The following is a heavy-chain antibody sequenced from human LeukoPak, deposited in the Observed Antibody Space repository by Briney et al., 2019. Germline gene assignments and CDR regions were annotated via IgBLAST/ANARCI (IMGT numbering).Heavy chain of an antibody. D-gene: IGHD5-18*01. Sequence: GGSLRLSCAASGFIFSSYSMNWVRQAPGKGLEWVSSISGSSSSIYYADSVKGRFTISRDNAKNSLYLQMNSLRAEDTAVYYCARGGYSYDYWGQGTLVTVSS. CDR2: ISGSSSSI. CDR3: ARGGYSYDY. J-gene: IGHJ4*02. V-gene: IGHV3-21*06. CDR1: GFIFSSYS.